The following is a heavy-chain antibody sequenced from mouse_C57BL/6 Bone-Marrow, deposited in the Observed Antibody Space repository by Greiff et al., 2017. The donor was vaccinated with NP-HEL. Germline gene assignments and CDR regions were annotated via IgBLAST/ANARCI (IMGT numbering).Heavy chain of an antibody. Sequence: VKLMESGAELVRPGTSVKVSCKASGYAFTNYLIEWVKQRPGQGLEWIGVINPGSGGTNYNEKFKGKATLTADKSSSTAYMQLSSLTSEDSAVYFCARKAWFAYWGQGTLVTVSA. CDR1: GYAFTNYL. V-gene: IGHV1-54*01. CDR3: ARKAWFAY. J-gene: IGHJ3*01. CDR2: INPGSGGT.